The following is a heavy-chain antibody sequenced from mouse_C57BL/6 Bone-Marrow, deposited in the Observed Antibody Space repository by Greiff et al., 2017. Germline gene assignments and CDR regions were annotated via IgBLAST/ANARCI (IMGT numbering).Heavy chain of an antibody. CDR2: ISDGGSYT. D-gene: IGHD2-2*01. CDR1: GFTFSSYA. CDR3: ARGGMVTTDFDY. Sequence: VQLQQSGGGLVKPGGSLKLSCAASGFTFSSYAMSWVRQTPEKRLEWVATISDGGSYTYYPDNVKGRFTISRDNAKNNLYLQMSHLKSEDTAMYYCARGGMVTTDFDYWGQGTTLTVSS. V-gene: IGHV5-4*01. J-gene: IGHJ2*01.